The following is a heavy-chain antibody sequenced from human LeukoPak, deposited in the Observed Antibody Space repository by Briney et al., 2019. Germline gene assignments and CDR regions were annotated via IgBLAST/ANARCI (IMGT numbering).Heavy chain of an antibody. CDR2: IYHSGST. CDR3: ARGDVDTAMTIDY. D-gene: IGHD5-18*01. Sequence: TSETLSLTCAVSGGSISSGGYSWSWIRQPPGKGLEWIGYIYHSGSTYYNPSLKSRVTLSVDRSKNQFSLKLSSVTAADTAVYYCARGDVDTAMTIDYWGQGTLVTVSS. CDR1: GGSISSGGYS. V-gene: IGHV4-30-2*01. J-gene: IGHJ4*02.